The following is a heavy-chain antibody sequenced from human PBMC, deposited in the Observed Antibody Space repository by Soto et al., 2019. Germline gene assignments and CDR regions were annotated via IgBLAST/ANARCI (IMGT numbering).Heavy chain of an antibody. CDR2: IYTSGST. CDR3: ARNVYYYDSSGYWFDY. CDR1: GGSISSYY. V-gene: IGHV4-4*07. J-gene: IGHJ4*02. Sequence: QVQLQESGPGLVKPSETLSLTCTVSGGSISSYYWSWIRQPAGKGLEWIGRIYTSGSTNYNPSLQSRVPMSVDTSKNQFSLKLSSVTAADTAVYYCARNVYYYDSSGYWFDYWGQGTLVTVSS. D-gene: IGHD3-22*01.